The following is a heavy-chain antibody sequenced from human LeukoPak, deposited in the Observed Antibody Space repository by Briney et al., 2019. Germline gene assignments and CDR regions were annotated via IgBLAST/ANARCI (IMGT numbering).Heavy chain of an antibody. D-gene: IGHD5-18*01. Sequence: GGSLRLSCAASGFTFTTYWMQWVRQAPGKGLVWVSHINSDGSITSYADSVKGRFTISRDNAKNTLYLQMNSLRAEDTAVYYCARDAVDTANAVWGQGTTVTVSS. J-gene: IGHJ6*02. CDR3: ARDAVDTANAV. CDR1: GFTFTTYW. CDR2: INSDGSIT. V-gene: IGHV3-74*01.